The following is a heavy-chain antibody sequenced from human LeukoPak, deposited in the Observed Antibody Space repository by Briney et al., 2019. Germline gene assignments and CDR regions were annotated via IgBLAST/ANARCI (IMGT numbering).Heavy chain of an antibody. V-gene: IGHV1-24*01. CDR3: ATPDPYSGSYEEFDY. J-gene: IGHJ4*02. CDR2: LDPEDGET. D-gene: IGHD1-26*01. CDR1: GYTLTELS. Sequence: ASVKVSCKVSGYTLTELSMHWVRQAPGKGLEWMGGLDPEDGETIYAQKFQGRVTMTEDTSTDTAYMELSSLRSEDTAVYYCATPDPYSGSYEEFDYWGQGTLVTVSS.